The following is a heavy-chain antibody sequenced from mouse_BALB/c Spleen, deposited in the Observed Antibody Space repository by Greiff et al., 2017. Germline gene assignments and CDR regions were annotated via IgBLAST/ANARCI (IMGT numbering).Heavy chain of an antibody. CDR1: GFNIKDTY. CDR3: ARLGNGYEGFAY. CDR2: IDPANGNT. V-gene: IGHV14-3*02. Sequence: VQLKESGAELVKPGASVKLSCTASGFNIKDTYMHWVKQRPEQGLEWIGRIDPANGNTKYDPKFQGKATITADTSSNTAYLQLSSLTSEDTAVYYCARLGNGYEGFAYWGQGTLVTVSA. J-gene: IGHJ3*01. D-gene: IGHD1-2*01.